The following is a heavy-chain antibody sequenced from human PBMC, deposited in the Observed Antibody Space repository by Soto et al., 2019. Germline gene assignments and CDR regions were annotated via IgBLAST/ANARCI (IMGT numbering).Heavy chain of an antibody. CDR2: IIPIFGTA. CDR1: GGTFSSYA. Sequence: SVKVSCKASGGTFSSYAISWVRQAPGQGLEWMGGIIPIFGTANYAQKFQGRVTITADESTSTAYMELSSLRSEDTAVYYCARCGGDCYSGFYWFDPWGQGTLDTVSS. CDR3: ARCGGDCYSGFYWFDP. D-gene: IGHD2-21*02. V-gene: IGHV1-69*13. J-gene: IGHJ5*02.